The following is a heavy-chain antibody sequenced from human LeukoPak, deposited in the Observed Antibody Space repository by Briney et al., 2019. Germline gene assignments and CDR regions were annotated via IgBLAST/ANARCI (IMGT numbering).Heavy chain of an antibody. CDR2: TYYRSKWYN. Sequence: SQTLSLTCAISGDSVSSNRASWTGIRQSPSRGLEWLGRTYYRSKWYNDYAVSLKSRISINPDASEIQFSLQLNSVPPEDTAVYYCSRSDGASDFDYWGQGTLVTVSS. V-gene: IGHV6-1*01. J-gene: IGHJ4*02. CDR1: GDSVSSNRAS. D-gene: IGHD5-24*01. CDR3: SRSDGASDFDY.